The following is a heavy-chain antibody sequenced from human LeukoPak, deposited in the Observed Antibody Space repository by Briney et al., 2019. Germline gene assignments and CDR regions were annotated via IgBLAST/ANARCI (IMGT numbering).Heavy chain of an antibody. CDR1: GFTFSSYA. Sequence: PGGSLRLSCAASGFTFSSYAMSWVRQAPGKGLEWVSAISGSGGSTYYADSVKGRFTISRDNAKNSLYLQMNSLRAEDTAVYYCARYDRTPLKLSDYFDYWGQGTLVTVSS. V-gene: IGHV3-23*01. J-gene: IGHJ4*02. D-gene: IGHD1-1*01. CDR2: ISGSGGST. CDR3: ARYDRTPLKLSDYFDY.